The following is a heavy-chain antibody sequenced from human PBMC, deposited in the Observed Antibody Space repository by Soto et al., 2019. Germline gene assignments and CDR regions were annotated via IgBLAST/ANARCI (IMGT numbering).Heavy chain of an antibody. J-gene: IGHJ4*02. D-gene: IGHD2-2*01. V-gene: IGHV4-59*01. CDR2: VYYSGST. CDR1: GGSISCYY. CDR3: EKYRRTDAEVYRLHF. Sequence: SETLSLTCTLSGGSISCYYWSWIRQAPGKGLEWIGYVYYSGSTKYNPSLESRVTISVDMSNNQFSLMLTSVTAADTAVDYCEKYRRTDAEVYRLHFWGQGTLVTVSS.